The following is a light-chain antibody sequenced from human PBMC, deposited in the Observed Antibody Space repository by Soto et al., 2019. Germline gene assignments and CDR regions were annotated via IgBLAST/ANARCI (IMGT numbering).Light chain of an antibody. V-gene: IGLV1-47*01. Sequence: QAVVTQPPSASGTPGQRVTISCSGSSSNIGSNYVYWYQQLPGTAPKLLIYRNNQRPSGVPDRFSGSKSGTSASLAISGLRSEDEADYYWAAWDDSLSGRVVFGGGTKLTVL. J-gene: IGLJ2*01. CDR1: SSNIGSNY. CDR2: RNN. CDR3: AAWDDSLSGRVV.